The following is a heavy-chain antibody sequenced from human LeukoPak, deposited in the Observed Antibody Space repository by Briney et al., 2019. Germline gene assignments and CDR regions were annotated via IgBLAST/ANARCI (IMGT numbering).Heavy chain of an antibody. V-gene: IGHV4-28*06. D-gene: IGHD2/OR15-2a*01. CDR2: IYYSGST. CDR3: ARNSFRNWFDP. Sequence: SETLSLTCAVSGYSISSSNWWGWIRLPPGKGLEWIGYIYYSGSTNYNPSLKSRVTMSVDTSKNQFSLKLSSVTALDTAVYYCARNSFRNWFDPWGQGTLVTVSS. CDR1: GYSISSSNW. J-gene: IGHJ5*02.